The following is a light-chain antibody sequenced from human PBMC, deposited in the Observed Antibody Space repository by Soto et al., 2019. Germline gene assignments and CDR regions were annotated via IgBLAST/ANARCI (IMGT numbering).Light chain of an antibody. Sequence: QSALTQPASVSGSPGQSITISCTGTSSDVGAYNYVSWYQQHPGQAPKHMIYDVSNRPSGVSDRFSGSKSGNTASLTISGLQAEYEADYYCYSCSRSSGTRYVFGTGTKVTVL. J-gene: IGLJ1*01. CDR3: YSCSRSSGTRYV. CDR2: DVS. V-gene: IGLV2-14*03. CDR1: SSDVGAYNY.